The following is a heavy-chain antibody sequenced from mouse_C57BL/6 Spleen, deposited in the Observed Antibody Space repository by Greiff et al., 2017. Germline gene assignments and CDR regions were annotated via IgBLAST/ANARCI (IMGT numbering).Heavy chain of an antibody. Sequence: EVKLVESGGGLVQPGASLRLSCAASGFTFTDYYMSWVRQPPGKAPAWLALIRNKANGYTTEYTASVKGRFTISRDNSQNILYLQMNTLRAEDSATYYCVKGWDGYFDYWGQGTTLTVSS. CDR3: VKGWDGYFDY. V-gene: IGHV7-4*01. D-gene: IGHD4-1*01. J-gene: IGHJ2*01. CDR2: IRNKANGYTT. CDR1: GFTFTDYY.